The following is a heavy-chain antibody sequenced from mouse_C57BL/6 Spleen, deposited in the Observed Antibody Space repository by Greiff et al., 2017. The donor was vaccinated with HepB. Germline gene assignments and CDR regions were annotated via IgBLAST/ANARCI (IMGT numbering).Heavy chain of an antibody. J-gene: IGHJ3*01. D-gene: IGHD1-1*01. Sequence: EVKVVESEGGLVQPGSSMKLSCTASGFTFSDYYMAWVRQVPEKGLEWVANINYDGSSTYYLDSLKSRFIISRDNAKNILYLQMSSLKSEDTATYYCARGTTVVPFAYWGQGTLVTVSA. CDR1: GFTFSDYY. V-gene: IGHV5-16*01. CDR3: ARGTTVVPFAY. CDR2: INYDGSST.